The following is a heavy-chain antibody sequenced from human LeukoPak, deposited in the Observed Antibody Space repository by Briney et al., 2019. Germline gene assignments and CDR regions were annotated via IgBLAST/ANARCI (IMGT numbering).Heavy chain of an antibody. CDR3: ARVKRKYQLLKPLHETPSHYFDY. V-gene: IGHV4-61*05. CDR2: MYYSGST. Sequence: SETLSLTCAVSGGSISSSNWWSWIRQPPGKGLEWIGYMYYSGSTSYNPSLKGRVTISVDKSKKQFSLKLSSVTAADTAMYYCARVKRKYQLLKPLHETPSHYFDYWGQGTLVTVSS. D-gene: IGHD2-2*01. J-gene: IGHJ4*02. CDR1: GGSISSSNW.